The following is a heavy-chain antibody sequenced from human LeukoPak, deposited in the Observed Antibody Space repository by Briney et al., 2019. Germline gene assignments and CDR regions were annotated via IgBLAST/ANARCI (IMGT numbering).Heavy chain of an antibody. CDR2: ISGSGGST. CDR3: AKVDPEYSSSWYDDY. V-gene: IGHV3-23*01. J-gene: IGHJ4*02. CDR1: GFPFSRFA. Sequence: PGGSPRLSCAASGFPFSRFAMTWVRQAPGKGLEWVSAISGSGGSTYYADSVKGRFTISRDNSKNTLYLQMNSLRAEDTAVYYCAKVDPEYSSSWYDDYWGQGTLVTVSS. D-gene: IGHD6-13*01.